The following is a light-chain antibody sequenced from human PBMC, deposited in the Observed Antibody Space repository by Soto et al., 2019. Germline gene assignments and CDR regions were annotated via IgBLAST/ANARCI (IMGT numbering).Light chain of an antibody. V-gene: IGLV2-14*01. Sequence: QSALTQPASVSGSPGQSITISCTGTSGDIGSYNCVSWYQQHPGKAPKLIIYEVTDQPSGVSNRFSGSKSDNTASLTISGLQAEDEAEYYCSSYTNINTRACVFGTGTKVTVL. J-gene: IGLJ1*01. CDR3: SSYTNINTRACV. CDR1: SGDIGSYNC. CDR2: EVT.